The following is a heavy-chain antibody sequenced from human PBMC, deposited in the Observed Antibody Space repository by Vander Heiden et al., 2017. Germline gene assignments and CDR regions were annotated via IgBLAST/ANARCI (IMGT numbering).Heavy chain of an antibody. CDR3: AKYGDYHYGMDV. CDR2: ISDDGRKK. V-gene: IGHV3-30*18. CDR1: GFNLSTYG. Sequence: QVQLVESGGGVVQPGKSLRLSCAASGFNLSTYGMHWVRQAPGKGLEWVTLISDDGRKKYYADAVKGRFTISRDKSKNTLYLQMNSLRPEDTAVYYCAKYGDYHYGMDVWGQGTTVTVSS. J-gene: IGHJ6*02. D-gene: IGHD2-21*01.